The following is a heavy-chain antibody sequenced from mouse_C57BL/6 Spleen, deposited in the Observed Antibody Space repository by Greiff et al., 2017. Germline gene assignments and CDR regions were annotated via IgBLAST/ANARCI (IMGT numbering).Heavy chain of an antibody. D-gene: IGHD2-3*01. CDR2: ISYDGSN. Sequence: ESGPGLVKPSQSLSLTCSVTGYSITSGYYWNWIRQFPGNKLEWMGYISYDGSNNYNPSLKNRISITRDTSKNQFFLKLNSVTTEDTATYYCAREGWGYAMDYWGQGTSVTVSS. CDR3: AREGWGYAMDY. CDR1: GYSITSGYY. V-gene: IGHV3-6*01. J-gene: IGHJ4*01.